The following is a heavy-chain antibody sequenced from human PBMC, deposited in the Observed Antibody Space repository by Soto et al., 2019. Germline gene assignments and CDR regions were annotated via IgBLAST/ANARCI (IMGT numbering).Heavy chain of an antibody. V-gene: IGHV3-33*01. J-gene: IGHJ6*02. D-gene: IGHD5-12*01. CDR3: ARVRRDGYNFHYYGMDV. Sequence: GGSLRLSCAASGFTFSSYGMHWVRQAPGKGLEWVAVIWYDGSNKYYADSVKGRFTISRDNSKNTLYLQMNSLRAEDTAVYYCARVRRDGYNFHYYGMDVWGQGTTVTVSS. CDR2: IWYDGSNK. CDR1: GFTFSSYG.